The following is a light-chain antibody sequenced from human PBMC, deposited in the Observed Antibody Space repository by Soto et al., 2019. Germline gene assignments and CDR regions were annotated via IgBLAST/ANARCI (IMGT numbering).Light chain of an antibody. CDR1: QDISNY. V-gene: IGKV1-33*01. CDR3: QQYDNLLLS. J-gene: IGKJ4*01. Sequence: DVPMTQSPSSLSASVGDRVTITCQASQDISNYLNWYQLKPGKAPKLLIYDVSNLEAGVTSRFSGSGSGTHFTFTISSLQPEDIATYYCQQYDNLLLSFGGGTKVEI. CDR2: DVS.